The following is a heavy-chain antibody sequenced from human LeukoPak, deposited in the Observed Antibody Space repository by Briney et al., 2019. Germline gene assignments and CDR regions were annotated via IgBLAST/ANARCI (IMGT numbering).Heavy chain of an antibody. Sequence: ASVKVSCRASGYTFVGYYIHWVRQAPGKGLEWMGWIDPNSGGTNYAQKFQGRVTVTRDTSITTAYMELSRLRFDDTAIYYCARSTPELRWDKGTLVSVPS. CDR2: IDPNSGGT. J-gene: IGHJ4*02. CDR1: GYTFVGYY. D-gene: IGHD2-15*01. CDR3: ARSTPELR. V-gene: IGHV1-2*02.